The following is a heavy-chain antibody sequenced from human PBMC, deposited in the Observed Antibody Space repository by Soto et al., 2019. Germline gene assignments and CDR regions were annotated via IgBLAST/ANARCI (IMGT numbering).Heavy chain of an antibody. V-gene: IGHV4-30-2*01. J-gene: IGHJ4*02. CDR3: ARAGSGYYLSDFDY. D-gene: IGHD3-3*01. Sequence: ILSLRWAVSGGSSSGGGCSWSFIRQPPGKGLEWIGYIYHSGSTYYNPSLKSRVTISVDRSKNQFSLKLSSVTAADTTVYYCARAGSGYYLSDFDYWGQGTLVTVSS. CDR1: GGSSSGGGCS. CDR2: IYHSGST.